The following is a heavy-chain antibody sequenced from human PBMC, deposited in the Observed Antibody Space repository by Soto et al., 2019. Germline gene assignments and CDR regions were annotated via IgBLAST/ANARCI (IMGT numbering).Heavy chain of an antibody. Sequence: GGSLRLSCAASGFTFSSCWMHWVRQAPGKGLVWVSRINSDGSSTSYADSVKGRFTISRDNAKNTLYLQMNSLRAEDTAVYYCAREHSGPVYYYYYYMDVWGKGTTVTVSS. CDR3: AREHSGPVYYYYYYMDV. D-gene: IGHD2-15*01. CDR1: GFTFSSCW. V-gene: IGHV3-74*01. CDR2: INSDGSST. J-gene: IGHJ6*03.